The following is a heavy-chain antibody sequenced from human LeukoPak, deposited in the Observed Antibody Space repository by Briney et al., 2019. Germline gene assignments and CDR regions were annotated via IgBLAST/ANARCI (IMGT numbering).Heavy chain of an antibody. CDR3: ARQPALTHSHFDY. V-gene: IGHV6-1*01. CDR1: GDSVSSNNAA. Sequence: SQTLSLTCVISGDSVSSNNAAWNWIRQSPSRGLEWLGRIYYRSEWYDNYAVTVKSRITINPDTSRNQFSLQPNSVTPEDTAVYYCARQPALTHSHFDYWGQGTLVTVSS. J-gene: IGHJ4*02. CDR2: IYYRSEWYD.